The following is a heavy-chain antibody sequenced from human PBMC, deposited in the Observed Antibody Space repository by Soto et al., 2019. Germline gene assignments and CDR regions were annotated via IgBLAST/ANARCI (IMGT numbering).Heavy chain of an antibody. J-gene: IGHJ3*02. Sequence: SVKVSCKASGGTFSSYAISWVRQAPGQGLEWMGGIIPIFGTANYAQKFQGRVTITADESTSTAYMELSSLRSEDTAVYYCAYDRSGYMAFDIWGQGTMVTVSS. D-gene: IGHD3-22*01. CDR3: AYDRSGYMAFDI. CDR2: IIPIFGTA. V-gene: IGHV1-69*13. CDR1: GGTFSSYA.